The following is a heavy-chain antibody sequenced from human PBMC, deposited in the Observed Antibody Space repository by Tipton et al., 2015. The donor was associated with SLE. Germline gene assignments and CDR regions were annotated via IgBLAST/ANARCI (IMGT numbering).Heavy chain of an antibody. D-gene: IGHD5-12*01. CDR1: GYSISSGYY. CDR2: IHTSGNI. CDR3: ARDDGYNSGRGFDY. Sequence: TLSLTCAVSGYSISSGYYWSWIRQPAGKGLEWIGRIHTSGNINYNPSLKSRVTMSLDTSKNQFSLTLTSVTAADTAIYYCARDDGYNSGRGFDYWGQGTLVTVSS. V-gene: IGHV4-61*02. J-gene: IGHJ4*02.